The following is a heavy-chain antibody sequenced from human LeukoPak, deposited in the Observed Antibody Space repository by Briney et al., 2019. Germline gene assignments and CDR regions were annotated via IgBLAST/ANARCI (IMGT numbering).Heavy chain of an antibody. CDR1: GFTFSSYG. Sequence: GGSLRLSCAASGFTFSSYGMQWVRQAPGKGLEWVAVIWYDGSNKYYEDSVEGRFTISRDNSKTTLYLQMNSLRAEDTAVYYYGSGSYYYYGMDVWGQGTTVTVSS. CDR3: GSGSYYYYGMDV. J-gene: IGHJ6*02. CDR2: IWYDGSNK. V-gene: IGHV3-33*01. D-gene: IGHD3-10*01.